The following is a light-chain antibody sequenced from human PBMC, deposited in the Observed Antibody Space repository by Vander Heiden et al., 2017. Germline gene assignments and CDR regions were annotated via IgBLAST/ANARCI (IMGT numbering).Light chain of an antibody. Sequence: EIVMTQSPATLSVSPGERATLSCRASESIATNLAWYQQKPGQAPRLLIYDASTRATGIPTRFSGSGSGTEFTLTISSLQSEDCAVYYWQQYNDWPLFGQGTKVEIK. CDR1: ESIATN. CDR3: QQYNDWPL. V-gene: IGKV3-15*01. CDR2: DAS. J-gene: IGKJ2*01.